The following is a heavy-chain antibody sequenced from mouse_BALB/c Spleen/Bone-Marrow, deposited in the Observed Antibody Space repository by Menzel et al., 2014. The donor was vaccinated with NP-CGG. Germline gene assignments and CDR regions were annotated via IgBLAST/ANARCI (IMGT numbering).Heavy chain of an antibody. CDR1: GYTFTSYV. V-gene: IGHV1-14*01. Sequence: LVESGPELVTPGASVKMSCKASGYTFTSYVMHWVKQKPEQGLEWIGYINPYNDGTKYNEKFKGKATLTSDKSSSTAYMELSSLTSEDSAVYYCAGYDWYFDVWGAGTTVTVSS. J-gene: IGHJ1*01. CDR3: AGYDWYFDV. CDR2: INPYNDGT. D-gene: IGHD2-14*01.